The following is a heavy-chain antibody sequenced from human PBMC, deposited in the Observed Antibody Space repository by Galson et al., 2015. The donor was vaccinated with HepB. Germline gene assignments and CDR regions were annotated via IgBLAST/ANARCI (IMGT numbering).Heavy chain of an antibody. Sequence: ETLSLTCTVSGGSINNYYWSWLRPPAGKGLEWIGRIYTSGSSDYKPSLKSRVTMSVDTSNNQFSLKLTSVTAADTAVYYCARGPGAATYEAFDLWGQGTMVTVSS. D-gene: IGHD4/OR15-4a*01. J-gene: IGHJ3*01. V-gene: IGHV4-4*07. CDR2: IYTSGSS. CDR1: GGSINNYY. CDR3: ARGPGAATYEAFDL.